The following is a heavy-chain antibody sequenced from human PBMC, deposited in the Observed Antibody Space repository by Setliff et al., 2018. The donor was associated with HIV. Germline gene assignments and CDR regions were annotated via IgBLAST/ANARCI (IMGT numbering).Heavy chain of an antibody. J-gene: IGHJ4*02. CDR1: GDRISSTSYY. V-gene: IGHV4-39*01. D-gene: IGHD6-6*01. CDR2: IYYTGDT. CDR3: ARMEATRPPRGLDY. Sequence: PSETLSLTCTVSGDRISSTSYYWGWLRQPPGKGLEWIGTIYYTGDTQYNPSFKSRVTISVHTSKSQLSLRLISVTAADTAVYYCARMEATRPPRGLDYWGQGALVTVSS.